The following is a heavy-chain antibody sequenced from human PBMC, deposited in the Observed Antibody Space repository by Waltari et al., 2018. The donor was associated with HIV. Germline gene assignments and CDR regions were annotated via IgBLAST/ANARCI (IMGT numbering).Heavy chain of an antibody. CDR3: ARESYYYDSSGYPLAY. J-gene: IGHJ4*02. D-gene: IGHD3-22*01. Sequence: DVQLEESGGGLVQPGGSLRLSCAASGFTFNTFGFNWVRRAPGKGLWWVSYISTSSRPIYYADAGKGRFTISRDDAKNSLYLEMNSMRADDTAVYYCARESYYYDSSGYPLAYWGQGILVTVSS. CDR2: ISTSSRPI. V-gene: IGHV3-48*04. CDR1: GFTFNTFG.